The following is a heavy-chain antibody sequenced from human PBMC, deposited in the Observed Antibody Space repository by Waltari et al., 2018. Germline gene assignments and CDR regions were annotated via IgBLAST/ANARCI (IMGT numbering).Heavy chain of an antibody. J-gene: IGHJ4*02. V-gene: IGHV4-61*01. CDR2: IYYIGST. D-gene: IGHD6-19*01. CDR3: ARGAGAVAGHTYFDY. Sequence: QVQLQESGPGLVKPSETLSLTCTVSGGSVNSASYYWTWIRQPPGKGLEWIAYIYYIGSTTSNPYLKSRVTISVDTSKNQFSLNLYSVTAADTAVYYCARGAGAVAGHTYFDYWGQGTLVTVSS. CDR1: GGSVNSASYY.